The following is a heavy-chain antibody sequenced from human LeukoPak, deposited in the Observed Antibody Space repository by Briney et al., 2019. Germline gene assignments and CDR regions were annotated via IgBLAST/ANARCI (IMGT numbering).Heavy chain of an antibody. Sequence: GGSLRLSCAASGFTFSSYGMHWVRQAPGKGLEWVAYIQYDGSNQQYADSVKGRFIISRDRSKNIPYLQMNSLRAEDTAVYYCARAGRKSRGVDLVRKKEPGYYYHMAVWGKGPTVTVSS. V-gene: IGHV3-30*02. CDR2: IQYDGSNQ. CDR1: GFTFSSYG. CDR3: ARAGRKSRGVDLVRKKEPGYYYHMAV. D-gene: IGHD3-10*02. J-gene: IGHJ6*03.